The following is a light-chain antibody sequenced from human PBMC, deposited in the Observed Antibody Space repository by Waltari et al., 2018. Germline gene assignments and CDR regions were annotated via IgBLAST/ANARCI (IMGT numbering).Light chain of an antibody. CDR2: GAS. Sequence: EVLMTQSPAALSVSPGERATLSCRASQYISDNLAWYQHKPGQPPRLLISGASTRAAGVPARFSGGGSGTEFSLTISSLESEDSAIYFCQQYNTRPPSTFGQGTKLEIK. CDR3: QQYNTRPPST. V-gene: IGKV3-15*01. CDR1: QYISDN. J-gene: IGKJ2*02.